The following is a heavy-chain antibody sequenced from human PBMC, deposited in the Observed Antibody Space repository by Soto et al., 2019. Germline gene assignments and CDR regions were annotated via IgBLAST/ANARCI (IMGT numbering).Heavy chain of an antibody. D-gene: IGHD3-22*01. CDR3: AGGRIVVVSRRAYYGMDV. V-gene: IGHV1-69*18. CDR2: IIPVFGIV. CDR1: GGTPSNSA. J-gene: IGHJ6*02. Sequence: QVQLVQSGAEVKKPGSSVRVSCKASGGTPSNSAFSWVRQAPGQGLEWMGRIIPVFGIVKYAQNLEGRVTITADESTNTAYMELGSLRYEDRAVYYCAGGRIVVVSRRAYYGMDVWGQGTTVTVSS.